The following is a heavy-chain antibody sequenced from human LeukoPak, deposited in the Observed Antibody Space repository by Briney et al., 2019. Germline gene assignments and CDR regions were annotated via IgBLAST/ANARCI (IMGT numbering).Heavy chain of an antibody. CDR3: ARTVAGINYFDY. CDR2: MNPNSGNT. J-gene: IGHJ4*02. D-gene: IGHD6-19*01. CDR1: GYTFTSYD. V-gene: IGHV1-8*01. Sequence: ASVKVSCKASGYTFTSYDINWVRQATGQGLEWMGWMNPNSGNTGYAQKFQGRFTMTRNTSISTAYMELSSLRSEDTAVYYCARTVAGINYFDYWGQGTLVTVSS.